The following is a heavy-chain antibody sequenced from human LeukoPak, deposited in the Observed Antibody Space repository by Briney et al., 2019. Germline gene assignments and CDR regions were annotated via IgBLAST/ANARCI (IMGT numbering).Heavy chain of an antibody. J-gene: IGHJ6*03. CDR1: GFTSSTYT. CDR2: ISSSGLYI. Sequence: GGSLRLSCEVSGFTSSTYTMNWVRQAPGKGLEWVSSISSSGLYIYYADSVKGRFTISRDNAKNSLYLQMNSLRAEDTALYYCARGGITIFGNYYYMDVWGKGTTVTVSS. D-gene: IGHD3-3*01. CDR3: ARGGITIFGNYYYMDV. V-gene: IGHV3-21*04.